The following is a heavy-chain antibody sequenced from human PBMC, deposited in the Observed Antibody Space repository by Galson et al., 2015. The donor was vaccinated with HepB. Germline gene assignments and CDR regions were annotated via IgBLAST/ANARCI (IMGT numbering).Heavy chain of an antibody. CDR2: IQYDGSDK. D-gene: IGHD3-16*01. CDR1: GFTFKNYG. V-gene: IGHV3-33*03. CDR3: ARGGLRHAFDY. J-gene: IGHJ4*02. Sequence: SLRLSCAASGFTFKNYGLHWARQAPGKGLEWVALIQYDGSDKYYADSVKGRFTISRDNAKNALYLQMNSLRAEDTAVYFCARGGLRHAFDYWGQGALVTASS.